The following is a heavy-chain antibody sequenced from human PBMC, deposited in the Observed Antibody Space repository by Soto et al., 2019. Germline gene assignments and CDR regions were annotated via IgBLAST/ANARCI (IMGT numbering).Heavy chain of an antibody. D-gene: IGHD2-21*02. CDR1: GFTFSSYG. CDR3: VKDLWVTEYFFDD. J-gene: IGHJ4*02. V-gene: IGHV3-30*18. CDR2: ISYDGSNK. Sequence: GGSLRLSCAASGFTFSSYGMHWVRQAPGKGLEWVAVISYDGSNKYYADSVKGRFTISRDNSKNTLYLQMNSLRAEDTAVYYCVKDLWVTEYFFDDWGQGTLVTVAS.